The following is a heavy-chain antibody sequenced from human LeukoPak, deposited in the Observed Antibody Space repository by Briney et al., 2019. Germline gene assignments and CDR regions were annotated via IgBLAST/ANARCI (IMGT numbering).Heavy chain of an antibody. CDR2: INPIIGGT. Sequence: ASVKVSCKASGDTFTSYYMHWVRQAPGQGLEWMGWINPIIGGTNYAQKFQGRVTITTDTSISTAYMELSRLRSDDTAVYYCASLFGYQLQHAAFDSWGQGPMATVS. V-gene: IGHV1-2*02. D-gene: IGHD2-2*01. CDR3: ASLFGYQLQHAAFDS. CDR1: GDTFTSYY. J-gene: IGHJ3*02.